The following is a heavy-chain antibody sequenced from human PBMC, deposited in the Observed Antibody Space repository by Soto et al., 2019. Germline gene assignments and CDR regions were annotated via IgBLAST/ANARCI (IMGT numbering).Heavy chain of an antibody. J-gene: IGHJ4*02. Sequence: QVQLVESGGNVVQPEGSLTLSCAASGFSFSRYGMHWVRQAPGKGLEWVALISYDGTYKYHADSVKGRFTISRDNSDNTLHLQMNSLRADDTAVYYCAKDECTDRAEDGDRLRWHQVDYRGKGTLVTVSS. D-gene: IGHD4-17*01. CDR1: GFSFSRYG. CDR3: AKDECTDRAEDGDRLRWHQVDY. V-gene: IGHV3-30*18. CDR2: ISYDGTYK.